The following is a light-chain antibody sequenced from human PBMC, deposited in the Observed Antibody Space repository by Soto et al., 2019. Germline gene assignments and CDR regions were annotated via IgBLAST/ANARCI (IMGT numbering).Light chain of an antibody. V-gene: IGKV3-20*01. J-gene: IGKJ3*01. CDR1: QSVSSSY. Sequence: EIVLTQSPGTLSLSPGERATLSCRASQSVSSSYLAWYQQKPGHAPRLLIYDASSRATGIPDRFSGSGSGADFTLNISRLEPEDFAVYYCQQYADSPITFGPGTKVDVK. CDR3: QQYADSPIT. CDR2: DAS.